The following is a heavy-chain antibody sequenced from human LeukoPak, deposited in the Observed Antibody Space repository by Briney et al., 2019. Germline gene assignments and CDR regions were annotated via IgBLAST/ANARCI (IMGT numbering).Heavy chain of an antibody. CDR1: GYTFTGYY. CDR3: AILVYNWNDHEPYYYYGMDV. CDR2: INPNSGGT. V-gene: IGHV1-2*02. J-gene: IGHJ6*02. Sequence: ASVKVSFKASGYTFTGYYMHWVRQAPGQGLEWMGWINPNSGGTNYAQKFQGRVTMTRDTSISTAYMELSRLRSDDTAVYYCAILVYNWNDHEPYYYYGMDVWGQGTTVTVSS. D-gene: IGHD1-1*01.